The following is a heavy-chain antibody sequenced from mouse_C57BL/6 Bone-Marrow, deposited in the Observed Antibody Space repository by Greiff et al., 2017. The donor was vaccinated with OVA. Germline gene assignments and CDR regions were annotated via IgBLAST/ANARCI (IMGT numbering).Heavy chain of an antibody. CDR1: GYAFSSSW. J-gene: IGHJ2*01. CDR2: IYPGDGDT. Sequence: QVQLKESGPELVKPGASVKISCKASGYAFSSSWMNWVKQRPGKGLEWIGRIYPGDGDTNYNGKFKGKATLTADKSSSTAYMQLSSLTSEDSAVYFCADYGSSNHFDYWGQGTTLTVSS. D-gene: IGHD1-1*01. V-gene: IGHV1-82*01. CDR3: ADYGSSNHFDY.